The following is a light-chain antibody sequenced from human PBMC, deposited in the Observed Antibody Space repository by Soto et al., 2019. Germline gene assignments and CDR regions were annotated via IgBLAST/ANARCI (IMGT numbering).Light chain of an antibody. CDR2: GDS. V-gene: IGLV1-40*01. CDR1: GSNIGAGYD. Sequence: QSVLTQPPSVSGAPGQRVTISCTGSGSNIGAGYDVHWYQYRPGTAPKLLVFGDSHRPSGVPDRFSGSKSGTSASLAITGLQAEDEGDYYCQSYDSTLDARYVFGTGTQLTVL. CDR3: QSYDSTLDARYV. J-gene: IGLJ1*01.